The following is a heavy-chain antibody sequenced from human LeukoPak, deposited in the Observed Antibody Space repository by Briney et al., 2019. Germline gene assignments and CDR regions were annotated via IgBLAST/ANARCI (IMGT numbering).Heavy chain of an antibody. D-gene: IGHD6-19*01. J-gene: IGHJ4*02. CDR1: GFTISSYR. V-gene: IGHV3-74*01. CDR2: VSLNGSTT. Sequence: GGSLRLSCGASGFTISSYRMHWVRQAPGKGLVWVSRVSLNGSTTTYADSVKGRFTISRDNAKNTLYLQMNSLRAGDTAVYYCARGRGSGASDFWGQGTLVSVSS. CDR3: ARGRGSGASDF.